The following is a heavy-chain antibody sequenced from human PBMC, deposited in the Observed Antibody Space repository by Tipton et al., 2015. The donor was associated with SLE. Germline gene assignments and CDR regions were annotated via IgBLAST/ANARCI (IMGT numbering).Heavy chain of an antibody. V-gene: IGHV4-30-4*02. J-gene: IGHJ3*02. D-gene: IGHD4-17*01. CDR2: IYYSGST. CDR3: ARDEKGTTVPRDAFDI. CDR1: GGSISSGDYY. Sequence: TLSLTCTVSGGSISSGDYYWSWIRQPPGKGLGWIGYIYYSGSTYYNPSLKSRVTISVDTSKNQFSLKLSSVTAADTAVYYCARDEKGTTVPRDAFDIWGQGTMVTVSS.